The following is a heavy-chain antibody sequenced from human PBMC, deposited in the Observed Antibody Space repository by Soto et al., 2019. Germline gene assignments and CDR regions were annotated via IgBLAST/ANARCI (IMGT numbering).Heavy chain of an antibody. V-gene: IGHV4-30-4*01. J-gene: IGHJ4*02. CDR1: GGSISSGDYY. D-gene: IGHD6-19*01. CDR2: IYYSGST. CDR3: ASEGVAGPIYYFDY. Sequence: PSETLSLTCTVSGGSISSGDYYWSWIRQPPGKGLEWIGYIYYSGSTYYNPSLKSRVTISVDTSKNQFSLKLSSVTAADTAVYYCASEGVAGPIYYFDYWGQGTLVTVSS.